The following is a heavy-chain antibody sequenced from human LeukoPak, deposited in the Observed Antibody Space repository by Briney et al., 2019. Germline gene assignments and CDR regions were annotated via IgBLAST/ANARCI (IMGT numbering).Heavy chain of an antibody. J-gene: IGHJ5*02. V-gene: IGHV4-59*01. D-gene: IGHD4-17*01. Sequence: SETLSLTCTVSGGSISSYYWSWIRQPPGRRLEWIGYIYYSGNTNYNPSLKSRVTISIDTSKNQFSLKLSSVTAADTAVYYCARGYHGDYGAWGQGTLVTVSS. CDR1: GGSISSYY. CDR3: ARGYHGDYGA. CDR2: IYYSGNT.